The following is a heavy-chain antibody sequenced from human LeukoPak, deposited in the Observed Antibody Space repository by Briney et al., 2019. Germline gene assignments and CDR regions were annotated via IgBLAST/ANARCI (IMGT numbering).Heavy chain of an antibody. D-gene: IGHD2-2*02. CDR1: GGSFSGYY. CDR2: INHSGST. J-gene: IGHJ6*02. V-gene: IGHV4-34*01. Sequence: SETLSLTCAVYGGSFSGYYWSWIRQPPGKGLEWIGEINHSGSTNYNPSLKSRVTISVDTSKNQFSLKLSSVTAADTAVYYCARALGPRYCSSTSCYTRGYYGMDVWGQGTTVTVSS. CDR3: ARALGPRYCSSTSCYTRGYYGMDV.